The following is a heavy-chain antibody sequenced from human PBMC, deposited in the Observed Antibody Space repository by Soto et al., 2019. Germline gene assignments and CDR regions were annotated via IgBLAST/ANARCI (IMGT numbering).Heavy chain of an antibody. V-gene: IGHV5-51*01. J-gene: IGHJ6*02. CDR1: GYSFTSYW. CDR2: IHPGDSDT. D-gene: IGHD2-2*01. Sequence: PGESLKISCEASGYSFTSYWIGWVRQMPGKGLEWMGIIHPGDSDTKYSPSFQGQVTISVDKSITTAYLQWSSLKASDTAMYYCARTPGPEAAASLEYYSFSAMDVWGQGTTVTVSS. CDR3: ARTPGPEAAASLEYYSFSAMDV.